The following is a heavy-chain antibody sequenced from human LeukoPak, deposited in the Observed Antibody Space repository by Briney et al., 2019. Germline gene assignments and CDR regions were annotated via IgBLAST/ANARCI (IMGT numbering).Heavy chain of an antibody. J-gene: IGHJ4*02. Sequence: PGGSLRLSCAASGFTFSSYAMTWVRQAPGKGLEWVSTINDSGGSTFYADSVKGRFTISRDNSKNTLYLQMNSLRAEDTAVYYCAKAAPRHSARYCSGGSCYATFDYWGQGTLVTVSS. CDR2: INDSGGST. V-gene: IGHV3-23*01. D-gene: IGHD2-15*01. CDR3: AKAAPRHSARYCSGGSCYATFDY. CDR1: GFTFSSYA.